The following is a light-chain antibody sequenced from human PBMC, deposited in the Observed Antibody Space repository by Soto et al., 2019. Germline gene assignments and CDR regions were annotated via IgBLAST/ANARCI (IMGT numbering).Light chain of an antibody. V-gene: IGLV1-44*01. CDR3: ATWDDSLNVV. CDR1: TSNIGRNT. Sequence: QSVLTQPPSASGTPGQRVIISCSGSTSNIGRNTVSWYQHVPGTAPKLLIYSNDQRPSAVPGRFSGSKSGTSASLAISGLLSEDEADYYCATWDDSLNVVFGGGTKLTVL. J-gene: IGLJ2*01. CDR2: SND.